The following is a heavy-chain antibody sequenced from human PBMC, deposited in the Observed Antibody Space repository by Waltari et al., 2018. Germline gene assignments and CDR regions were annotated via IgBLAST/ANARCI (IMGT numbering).Heavy chain of an antibody. V-gene: IGHV1-46*01. Sequence: QVQLVQSGAEVKKPGASVKVSCKASGYTFTSYYMHWVRQAPGQGLEWMGIINPSGGSTSYAQKFQGRVTMARDTSTSTVYMELSSLRSEDTAVYYCARGRLYCSGGSCYSLDYWGQGTLVTVSS. D-gene: IGHD2-15*01. CDR1: GYTFTSYY. CDR3: ARGRLYCSGGSCYSLDY. J-gene: IGHJ4*02. CDR2: INPSGGST.